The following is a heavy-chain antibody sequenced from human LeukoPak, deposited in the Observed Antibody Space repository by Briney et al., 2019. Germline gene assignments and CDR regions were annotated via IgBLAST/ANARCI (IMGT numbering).Heavy chain of an antibody. D-gene: IGHD3-22*01. CDR3: ARDSRYNYDSSYSGLGDS. CDR1: GFTFSTFG. V-gene: IGHV3-23*01. Sequence: GPLRFSCAASGFTFSTFGMSRVRQAPGKGLEWGSAISGSGGATFYADSVKGRFTISRDRSKNTLYLQMNSLRGEDTAVYYCARDSRYNYDSSYSGLGDSWGQGTLVTVSS. J-gene: IGHJ4*02. CDR2: ISGSGGAT.